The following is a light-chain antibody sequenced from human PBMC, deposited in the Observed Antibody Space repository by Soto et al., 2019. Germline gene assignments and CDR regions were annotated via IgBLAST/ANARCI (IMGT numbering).Light chain of an antibody. J-gene: IGLJ1*01. CDR2: RNN. CDR3: ATWDGSLNGFYV. Sequence: QSVLTPPPSSSGTPGQGVTISCSGSTSNLGSNYVYWYQQLPGTVPKLLIYRNNQRPSGVPDRFSGSKSGTSASLAISGLRSDDEADYFCATWDGSLNGFYVFGTGTKVTVL. CDR1: TSNLGSNY. V-gene: IGLV1-47*01.